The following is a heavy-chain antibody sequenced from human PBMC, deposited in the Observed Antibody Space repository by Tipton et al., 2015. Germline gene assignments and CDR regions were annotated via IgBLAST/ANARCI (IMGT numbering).Heavy chain of an antibody. J-gene: IGHJ4*02. V-gene: IGHV4-61*01. Sequence: SCTVSGGSVSSGTYYWSWIRQPPGKGLEWIGYIYYSGSTNYNPSLKSRVTISVDTSKNQFSLKMSSVTASDTAVYYCARARGRHGGLFDSWGQGILVTVSS. CDR3: ARARGRHGGLFDS. D-gene: IGHD4-23*01. CDR1: GGSVSSGTYY. CDR2: IYYSGST.